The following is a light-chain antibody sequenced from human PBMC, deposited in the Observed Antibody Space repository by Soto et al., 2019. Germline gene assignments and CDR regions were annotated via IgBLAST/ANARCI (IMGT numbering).Light chain of an antibody. Sequence: QSALTQPASVSGSPGQSITISCTGTSSDVGGYNRVSWYQQHPDKAPKLIIYEVTNSPSGISNRFSGSKSGDTASLTISGLQAEDEADYYCYSYRSGSAHVFGTGTKLTVL. CDR3: YSYRSGSAHV. V-gene: IGLV2-14*01. CDR2: EVT. J-gene: IGLJ1*01. CDR1: SSDVGGYNR.